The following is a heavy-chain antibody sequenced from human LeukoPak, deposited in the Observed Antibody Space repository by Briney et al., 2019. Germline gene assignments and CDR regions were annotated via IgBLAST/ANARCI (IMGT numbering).Heavy chain of an antibody. V-gene: IGHV3-7*01. J-gene: IGHJ6*03. D-gene: IGHD2-15*01. Sequence: GGSLRLSCAASGFTFSSYWMCWVRQAPGKGLEWVANIKQDGSEKYYVDSVKGRFTISRDNAKNSLYLQMNSLRAEDTAVYYCARVMVAARDYYYMDVWGKGTTVTVSS. CDR2: IKQDGSEK. CDR3: ARVMVAARDYYYMDV. CDR1: GFTFSSYW.